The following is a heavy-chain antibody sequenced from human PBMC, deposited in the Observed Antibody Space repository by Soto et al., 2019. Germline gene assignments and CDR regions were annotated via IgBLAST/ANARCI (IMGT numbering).Heavy chain of an antibody. CDR2: IKPGTSDI. Sequence: GESLKISCKGVGYKFGSAWIGWVRQMPGKGLEWMGIIKPGTSDIRYSPSCRGHVTISADEAVSTAYLQWSSLKASDTAVYYCARDPPYSSSSFDYWGQGTLVTVSS. V-gene: IGHV5-51*01. CDR3: ARDPPYSSSSFDY. J-gene: IGHJ4*02. D-gene: IGHD6-6*01. CDR1: GYKFGSAW.